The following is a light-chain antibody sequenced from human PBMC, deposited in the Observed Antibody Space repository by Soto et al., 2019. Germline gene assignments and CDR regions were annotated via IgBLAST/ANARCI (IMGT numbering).Light chain of an antibody. Sequence: EIVMTQSPANLSVSPGERATLSCRASQSVGSDYLAWYQRKPGQAPRILFVGASGRATGIPDGFSGIGSGTDFTLTISSREPEEFAVYYVQQRSDWPITFGQGTHWIL. CDR2: GAS. CDR3: QQRSDWPIT. J-gene: IGKJ5*01. CDR1: QSVGSDY. V-gene: IGKV3D-20*02.